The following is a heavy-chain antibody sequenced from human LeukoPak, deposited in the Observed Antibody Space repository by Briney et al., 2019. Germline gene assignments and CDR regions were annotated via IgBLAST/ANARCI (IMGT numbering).Heavy chain of an antibody. CDR1: GFTFSSYW. D-gene: IGHD6-6*01. CDR3: ARGGVYSTSAVDY. Sequence: PGGSLRLSCAASGFTFSSYWMHWVRQASGKGLLWVSRINTDGSSTTYADSVKGRFTISRDNAKNTLYLQMNSLRAEDTAVYYCARGGVYSTSAVDYWGQGTLVTVSS. J-gene: IGHJ4*02. CDR2: INTDGSST. V-gene: IGHV3-74*01.